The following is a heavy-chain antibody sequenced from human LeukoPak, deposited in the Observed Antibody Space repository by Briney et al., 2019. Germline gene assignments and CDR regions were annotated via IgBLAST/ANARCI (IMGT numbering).Heavy chain of an antibody. D-gene: IGHD3-3*01. CDR2: ISHSGST. CDR3: ARAPHWYDFTFDP. Sequence: SETLSLTCAVSGDSIGRYYWNWIRQPPGKGLEWIGYISHSGSTYYNPSLKSRLTISVDTSKNQFFLKLSSVTAADTAVYYCARAPHWYDFTFDPWGQGTLVTVSS. J-gene: IGHJ5*02. CDR1: GDSIGRYY. V-gene: IGHV4-59*01.